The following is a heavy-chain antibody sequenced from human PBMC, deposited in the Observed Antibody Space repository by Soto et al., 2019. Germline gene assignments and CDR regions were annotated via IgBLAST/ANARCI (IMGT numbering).Heavy chain of an antibody. V-gene: IGHV4-59*08. CDR1: GGSISSYY. Sequence: SETLSLTCTVSGGSISSYYGGWFRQPPGKGLEWIGYIYYSGSTTYHPSLKSRFTISRDNAKNTLYLQMNSLRADETAVYYCVKGGTSNKRVPGKYWGQGTLVTVSS. CDR2: IYYSGST. CDR3: VKGGTSNKRVPGKY. D-gene: IGHD2-2*01. J-gene: IGHJ4*02.